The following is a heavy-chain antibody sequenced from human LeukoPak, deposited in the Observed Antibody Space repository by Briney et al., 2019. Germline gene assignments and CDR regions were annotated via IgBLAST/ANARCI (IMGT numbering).Heavy chain of an antibody. CDR2: ISTSSSDI. V-gene: IGHV3-21*01. J-gene: IGHJ6*03. CDR3: ARAGYSSSLFDYYFYMDV. CDR1: GFTFSTYT. Sequence: GGALRLSCAASGFTFSTYTMIWVRQAPGKGLEWVSSISTSSSDIYYGDSVKGRFTISRDNAKNSVFLQMNSLRAADTAVYYCARAGYSSSLFDYYFYMDVWGKGTTVTVSS. D-gene: IGHD6-13*01.